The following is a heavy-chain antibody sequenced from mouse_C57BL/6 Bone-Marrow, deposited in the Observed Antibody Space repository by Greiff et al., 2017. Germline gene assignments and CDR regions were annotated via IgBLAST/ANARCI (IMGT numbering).Heavy chain of an antibody. CDR2: ILPGSGST. Sequence: QVQLQQSGAELMKPGASVKLSCKATGYTFTGYWIEWVKQRPGHGLEWIGEILPGSGSTNSNEKFKGKATFTADTSYNTAYMQLSSLTTTNSDIYYCARLLWLRRRGYFDYWGQGTTLTVSS. V-gene: IGHV1-9*01. D-gene: IGHD2-2*01. J-gene: IGHJ2*01. CDR3: ARLLWLRRRGYFDY. CDR1: GYTFTGYW.